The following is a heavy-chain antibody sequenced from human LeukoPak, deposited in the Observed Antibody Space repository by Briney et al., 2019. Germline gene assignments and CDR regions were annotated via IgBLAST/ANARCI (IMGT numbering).Heavy chain of an antibody. CDR1: GGSISNPNYY. Sequence: PSETLSLTCTVSGGSISNPNYYWGWIRQPPGKGLEWIGYIYYSGSTNYNPSLKSRVTISVDTSKNQFSLKLSSVTAADTAVYYCASQVYYYDSSGYYPQPYVYFDYWGQGTLVTVSS. V-gene: IGHV4-61*01. CDR3: ASQVYYYDSSGYYPQPYVYFDY. J-gene: IGHJ4*02. CDR2: IYYSGST. D-gene: IGHD3-22*01.